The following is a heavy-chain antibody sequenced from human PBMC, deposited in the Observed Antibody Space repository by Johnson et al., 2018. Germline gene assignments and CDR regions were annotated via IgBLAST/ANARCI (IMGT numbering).Heavy chain of an antibody. Sequence: VQLVQSGGGVVQPGRSXRLSCAASGFTFSSYAMNWVRQAPGKGLDWVSTVSGSGDSAYSADSVKGRFTISRDNSKYTLFLQMNSLRVEAPAVSYCTKDGGDVQWQEFYMDVWGKGTTVTVSS. D-gene: IGHD6-19*01. CDR1: GFTFSSYA. V-gene: IGHV3-23*04. CDR2: VSGSGDSA. J-gene: IGHJ6*03. CDR3: TKDGGDVQWQEFYMDV.